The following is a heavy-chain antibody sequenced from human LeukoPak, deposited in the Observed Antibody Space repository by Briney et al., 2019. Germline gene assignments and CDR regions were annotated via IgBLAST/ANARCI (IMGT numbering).Heavy chain of an antibody. CDR1: GGSISSGGYY. CDR2: IYHSGST. CDR3: ARAGRNIVVVPAAARDWFDP. V-gene: IGHV4-30-2*01. Sequence: SETLSLTCTVSGGSISSGGYYWSWIQQPPGKGLEWIGYIYHSGSTYYNPSLKSRVTISVDRSKNQFSLKLSSVTAADTAVYYCARAGRNIVVVPAAARDWFDPWGQGTLVTVSS. J-gene: IGHJ5*02. D-gene: IGHD2-2*01.